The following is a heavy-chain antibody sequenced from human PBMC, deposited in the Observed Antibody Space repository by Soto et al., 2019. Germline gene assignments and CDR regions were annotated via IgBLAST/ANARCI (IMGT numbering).Heavy chain of an antibody. V-gene: IGHV3-30*04. CDR2: VSFDGKVT. Sequence: GGALRVSYTGSAFTLNRLSLHWVRQGPDKGLEWVAVVSFDGKVTYYADSVKGRFTVSRDNSKNTIYLQANSLRAEDTAVYYCAREPYGDSQYFDYWGQGT. J-gene: IGHJ4*02. D-gene: IGHD2-21*02. CDR1: AFTLNRLS. CDR3: AREPYGDSQYFDY.